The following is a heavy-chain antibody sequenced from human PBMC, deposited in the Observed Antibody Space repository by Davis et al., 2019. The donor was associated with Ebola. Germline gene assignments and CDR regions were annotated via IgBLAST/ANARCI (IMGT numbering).Heavy chain of an antibody. Sequence: MPSETLSLTCTVSGGSIGSTTYYWGWIRQPPGKGLEWIGSIHYGGSTYYTPSLKSRVIISVDTSRKQFSLNLSSVTAADTALYYCARLSSSVAGLYWGQGILVTVSS. CDR3: ARLSSSVAGLY. D-gene: IGHD6-19*01. V-gene: IGHV4-39*01. J-gene: IGHJ4*02. CDR2: IHYGGST. CDR1: GGSIGSTTYY.